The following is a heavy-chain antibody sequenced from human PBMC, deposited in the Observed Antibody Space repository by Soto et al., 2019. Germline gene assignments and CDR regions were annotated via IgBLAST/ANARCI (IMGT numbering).Heavy chain of an antibody. V-gene: IGHV3-21*01. CDR2: ISSSSSYI. J-gene: IGHJ3*02. CDR1: GLTFSSYS. CDR3: NYGDTHDAFDI. Sequence: GGSLRLSYAASGLTFSSYSMNWVRQAPGKGLEWVSSISSSSSYIYYADSVKGRFTISRDNAKNSLYLQMNSLRAEDTAVYYCNYGDTHDAFDIWGQGTTVTVSS. D-gene: IGHD4-17*01.